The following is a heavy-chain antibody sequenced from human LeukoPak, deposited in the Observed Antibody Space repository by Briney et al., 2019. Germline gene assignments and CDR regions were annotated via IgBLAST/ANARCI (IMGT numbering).Heavy chain of an antibody. CDR2: ISYDGSNK. D-gene: IGHD5-12*01. J-gene: IGHJ4*02. CDR3: AKDQWESGYDSSSLNY. Sequence: GGSLRLSCAASGFTFSSYGMHWVRQAPGKGLEWVAIISYDGSNKYYADSVKGRFTISRDNSKNTLYLQMNSLRAEDTAVYYCAKDQWESGYDSSSLNYWGQGTLVTVSS. V-gene: IGHV3-30*18. CDR1: GFTFSSYG.